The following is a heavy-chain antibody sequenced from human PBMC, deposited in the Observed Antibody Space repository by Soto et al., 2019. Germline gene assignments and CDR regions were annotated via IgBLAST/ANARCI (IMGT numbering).Heavy chain of an antibody. CDR2: LWFDESNK. V-gene: IGHV3-33*01. CDR1: GFTLSSYG. Sequence: GGSLRLSCAASGFTLSSYGMHWVRQAPGKGLEWVAVLWFDESNKFYADSVKGRFTISRDISKNTLYLQMNSLRAEDTALYYCARVDTTGYYYGRTGFDLWGQGTVVTVSS. CDR3: ARVDTTGYYYGRTGFDL. D-gene: IGHD3-22*01. J-gene: IGHJ3*01.